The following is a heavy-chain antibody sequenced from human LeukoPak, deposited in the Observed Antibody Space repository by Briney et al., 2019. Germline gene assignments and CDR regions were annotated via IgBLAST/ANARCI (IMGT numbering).Heavy chain of an antibody. V-gene: IGHV1-2*02. CDR3: ARGYRNWNDKVLAY. CDR2: INPNSGGT. D-gene: IGHD1-1*01. Sequence: ASVKVSCKASGYTFTSYYMHWVRQAPGQGLEWMGWINPNSGGTNYAQKVQGRVTMTRDTSISTAYMELSRLRSDDTAVYYCARGYRNWNDKVLAYWGQGTLVTVSS. J-gene: IGHJ4*02. CDR1: GYTFTSYY.